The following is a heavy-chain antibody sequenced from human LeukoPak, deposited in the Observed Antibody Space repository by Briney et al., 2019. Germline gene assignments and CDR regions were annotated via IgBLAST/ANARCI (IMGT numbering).Heavy chain of an antibody. J-gene: IGHJ2*01. CDR1: GYTFTSYD. D-gene: IGHD2-15*01. CDR2: MNPNSGNT. Sequence: ASVKVSCKASGYTFTSYDINWVRQATGQGLEWMGRMNPNSGNTGYAQKFQGRVTMTRNTSISTAYMELSSLRSEDTAVYYCARGRRRCSGGSCYPNWYFDLWGRGTLVTVSS. CDR3: ARGRRRCSGGSCYPNWYFDL. V-gene: IGHV1-8*01.